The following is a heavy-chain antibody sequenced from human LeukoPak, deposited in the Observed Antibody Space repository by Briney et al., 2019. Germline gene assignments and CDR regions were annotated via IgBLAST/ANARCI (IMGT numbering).Heavy chain of an antibody. J-gene: IGHJ4*02. V-gene: IGHV3-30*04. CDR1: GVTLSTYA. D-gene: IGHD1-26*01. Sequence: GGSLRLSCAASGVTLSTYAMSWARQAPGKGLEWVAVMSYDGSSKYYADSVKGRFTISRDNSKNTLYLRMNSLRAEDTAVYYCARGKWELLRPYFDYWGQGTLVTVSS. CDR3: ARGKWELLRPYFDY. CDR2: MSYDGSSK.